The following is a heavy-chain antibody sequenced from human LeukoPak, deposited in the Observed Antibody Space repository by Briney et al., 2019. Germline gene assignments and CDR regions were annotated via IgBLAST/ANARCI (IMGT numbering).Heavy chain of an antibody. J-gene: IGHJ4*02. Sequence: PSETLSLTCAVYGGSFSGYYWSWIRQPPGKGLEWIGEINHSGSTNYNPSLKSRVTISVDTSKNQFSLKLSSVTAADTAVNYCARAPPYSSSWYVYWGQGTLVTVSS. CDR1: GGSFSGYY. V-gene: IGHV4-34*01. CDR3: ARAPPYSSSWYVY. CDR2: INHSGST. D-gene: IGHD6-13*01.